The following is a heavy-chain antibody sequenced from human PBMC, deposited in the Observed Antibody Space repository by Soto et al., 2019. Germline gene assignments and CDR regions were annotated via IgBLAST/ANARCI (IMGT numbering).Heavy chain of an antibody. CDR1: GGSISSGGYY. CDR2: IYYSGST. V-gene: IGHV4-31*03. Sequence: TSETLSLTCTVSGGSISSGGYYWSWIRQHPGKGLEWIGYIYYSGSTYYNPSLKSRVTISVDTSKSQFSLKLSSVTAADTAVYYCARRSRFLESNFDYWGQGTLVTVSS. CDR3: ARRSRFLESNFDY. D-gene: IGHD3-3*01. J-gene: IGHJ4*02.